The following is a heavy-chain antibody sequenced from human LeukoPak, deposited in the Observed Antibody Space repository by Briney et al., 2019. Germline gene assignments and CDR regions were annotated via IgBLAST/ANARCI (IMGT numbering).Heavy chain of an antibody. CDR1: GDSINDRNYY. D-gene: IGHD1-26*01. V-gene: IGHV4-39*01. J-gene: IGHJ4*02. Sequence: TETLSLTCTVSGDSINDRNYYWGWIRQPPGTGLEWIGSVYYSGSTYYNPSLKSRVTISVDTSKNQFSLKLSSVTAADTAVYYCARHRAVSVVGNFYFDYWGQGTLVTVSS. CDR2: VYYSGST. CDR3: ARHRAVSVVGNFYFDY.